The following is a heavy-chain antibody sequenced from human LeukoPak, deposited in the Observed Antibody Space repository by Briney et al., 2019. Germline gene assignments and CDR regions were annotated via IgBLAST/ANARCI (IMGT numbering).Heavy chain of an antibody. D-gene: IGHD4-17*01. V-gene: IGHV4-34*01. Sequence: SETLSLTCAVYSGSFSGYYWSWIRQPPGKGLEWIGEINHSGSTNYNPSLKSRVTISVDTSKNQFSLKLSSVTAADTAVYYCARDYGDRIDYWGQGTLVTVSS. J-gene: IGHJ4*02. CDR3: ARDYGDRIDY. CDR2: INHSGST. CDR1: SGSFSGYY.